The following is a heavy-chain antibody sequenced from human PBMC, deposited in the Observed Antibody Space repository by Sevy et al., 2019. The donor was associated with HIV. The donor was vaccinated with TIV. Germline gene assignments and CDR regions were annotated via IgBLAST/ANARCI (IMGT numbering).Heavy chain of an antibody. Sequence: GGSLRLSCVAPEFKFNGHGIHWVRQAPGKGLQWVAGISHDGDNKNYADSVKGRFSISGDQSKNTVFLQMNTLTTEDTAVYDCARDYEVNNWRVVGAFDMWGLGTMVTVSS. CDR2: ISHDGDNK. CDR3: ARDYEVNNWRVVGAFDM. D-gene: IGHD3-3*01. J-gene: IGHJ3*02. V-gene: IGHV3-30*14. CDR1: EFKFNGHG.